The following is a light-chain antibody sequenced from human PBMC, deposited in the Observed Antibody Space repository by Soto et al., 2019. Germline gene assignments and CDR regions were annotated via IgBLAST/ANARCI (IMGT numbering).Light chain of an antibody. V-gene: IGLV2-11*01. Sequence: QSALTQPASVSGSPGQSITISCTGTGSDVGGYDYVSWYQHHPGKAPKVMIYEVTNRPSGVPDRFSGSKSGNTASLTISGLQAEDEADYYCCSYAGSYTFVFAPGTKVTVL. J-gene: IGLJ1*01. CDR2: EVT. CDR1: GSDVGGYDY. CDR3: CSYAGSYTFV.